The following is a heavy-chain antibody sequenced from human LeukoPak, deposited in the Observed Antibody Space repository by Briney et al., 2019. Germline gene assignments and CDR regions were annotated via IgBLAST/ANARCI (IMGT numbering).Heavy chain of an antibody. CDR2: IRGKVNNYAT. V-gene: IGHV3-73*01. Sequence: VRQXXXKGLEWXGRIRGKVNNYATAYAASVKGRFTISRDDSKNTAYLQMNSLKTEDTAVYYCTRHAVQWLEQFDPWGQGTLVSVSS. D-gene: IGHD6-19*01. CDR3: TRHAVQWLEQFDP. J-gene: IGHJ5*02.